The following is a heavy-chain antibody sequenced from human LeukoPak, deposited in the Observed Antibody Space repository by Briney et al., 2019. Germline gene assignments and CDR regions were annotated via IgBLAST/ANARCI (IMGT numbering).Heavy chain of an antibody. CDR2: ISWNSGSI. V-gene: IGHV3-9*01. CDR3: AKETQLPYFDY. D-gene: IGHD2-2*01. CDR1: GFTFDDYA. Sequence: GRSLRPSCAASGFTFDDYAMHWVRQAPGKGLEWVSGISWNSGSIGYADSVKGRFTISRDNAKNSLYLQMNSLRAEDTALYYCAKETQLPYFDYWGQGTLVTVSS. J-gene: IGHJ4*02.